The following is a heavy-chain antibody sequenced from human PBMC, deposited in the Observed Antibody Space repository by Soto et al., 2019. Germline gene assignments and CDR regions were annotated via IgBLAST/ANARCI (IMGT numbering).Heavy chain of an antibody. CDR2: IIPIFGTA. J-gene: IGHJ6*02. Sequence: QVQLVQSGAEVKKPGSSVKVSCTASGGTFSSYAISWVRQAPGQGLEWMGGIIPIFGTANYAQKFQGRDTITADKSTSTSYMGLSSLRSEDTAVYYCAKVAVAGTPYYYYYGMHVWGQGTTVTVSS. V-gene: IGHV1-69*06. D-gene: IGHD6-19*01. CDR1: GGTFSSYA. CDR3: AKVAVAGTPYYYYYGMHV.